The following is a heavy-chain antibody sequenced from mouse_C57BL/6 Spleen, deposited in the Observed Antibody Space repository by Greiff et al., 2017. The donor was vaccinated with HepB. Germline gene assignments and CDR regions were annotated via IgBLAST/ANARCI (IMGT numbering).Heavy chain of an antibody. CDR1: GYSFTDYN. CDR3: ARSEDGYYRYFDV. Sequence: VHVKQSGPELVKPGASVKISCKASGYSFTDYNMNWVKQSNGKSLEWIGVINPNYGTTSYNQKFKGKATLTVDQSSSTAYMQLNSLTSEDSAVYYCARSEDGYYRYFDVWGTGTTVTVSS. J-gene: IGHJ1*03. V-gene: IGHV1-39*01. CDR2: INPNYGTT. D-gene: IGHD2-3*01.